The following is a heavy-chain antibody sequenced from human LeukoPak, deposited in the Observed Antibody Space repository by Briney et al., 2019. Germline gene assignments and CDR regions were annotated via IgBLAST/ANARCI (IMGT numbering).Heavy chain of an antibody. D-gene: IGHD6-19*01. V-gene: IGHV3-48*01. CDR1: GFTLISYS. Sequence: GSLRLSCATSGFTLISYSMNWVRQAPGKGLEWVSYISSGSTTIYYADSVKGRFTISRDNAKNSLYLQMNSLRAEDTAVYYCARDVEQWLVRVYYFDYWGQGTLVTVSS. CDR3: ARDVEQWLVRVYYFDY. CDR2: ISSGSTTI. J-gene: IGHJ4*02.